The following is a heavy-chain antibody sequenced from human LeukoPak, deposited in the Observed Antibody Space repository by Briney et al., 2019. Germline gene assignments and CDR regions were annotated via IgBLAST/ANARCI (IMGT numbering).Heavy chain of an antibody. CDR2: IKQDGSEK. V-gene: IGHV3-7*03. J-gene: IGHJ3*02. Sequence: GGSLRLSCAASGFTFSSYWMSWVRQAPGKGLEWVANIKQDGSEKYYVDSVKGRFTISRDNAKNSLYLQMNSLRAEDTAVYYCARAYCSGGSCYFPDAFDIWGQGTVVTVSS. D-gene: IGHD2-15*01. CDR1: GFTFSSYW. CDR3: ARAYCSGGSCYFPDAFDI.